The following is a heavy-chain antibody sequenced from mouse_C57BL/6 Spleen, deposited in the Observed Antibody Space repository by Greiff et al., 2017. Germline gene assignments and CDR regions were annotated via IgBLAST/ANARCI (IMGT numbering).Heavy chain of an antibody. J-gene: IGHJ4*01. Sequence: QVQLQQPGAELVKPGASVKMSCKASGYTFTSYWITWVKQRPGQGLEWIGDIYPGSGSTNYNEKFKSKATLTVDTSSRTAYMQLSSLTSDDSAFYYCARWVYYGYDGYYAMDYWGQGTSVTVSS. CDR1: GYTFTSYW. V-gene: IGHV1-55*01. CDR3: ARWVYYGYDGYYAMDY. CDR2: IYPGSGST. D-gene: IGHD2-2*01.